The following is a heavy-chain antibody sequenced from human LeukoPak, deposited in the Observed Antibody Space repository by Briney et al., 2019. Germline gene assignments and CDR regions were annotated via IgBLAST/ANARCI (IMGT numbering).Heavy chain of an antibody. J-gene: IGHJ4*02. CDR1: GFTVRSEA. CDR3: TRDRGSSTLGDY. Sequence: PGGSLRLSWAASGFTVRSEAMGWVGEAPGKGLEWVSIISGSGDNTYYADPMKGRFTISRDNSKNTLYLQMNSLRAEHTAVYYCTRDRGSSTLGDYWGQGTLVTVSS. CDR2: ISGSGDNT. V-gene: IGHV3-23*01. D-gene: IGHD7-27*01.